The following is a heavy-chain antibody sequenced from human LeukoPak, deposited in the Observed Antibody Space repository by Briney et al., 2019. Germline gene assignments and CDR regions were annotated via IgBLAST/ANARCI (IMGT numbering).Heavy chain of an antibody. J-gene: IGHJ4*02. CDR2: INPDGSET. V-gene: IGHV3-74*01. CDR3: GREGRWMGAFDY. D-gene: IGHD1-26*01. Sequence: GGSLRLSCAASGFTFNTYWMHWVRQAPGKGLVWVSHINPDGSETNYADSVTGRFTISRDNVKNTLYLQMNSLRAEDTAVYYCGREGRWMGAFDYWGQGTLVTVSS. CDR1: GFTFNTYW.